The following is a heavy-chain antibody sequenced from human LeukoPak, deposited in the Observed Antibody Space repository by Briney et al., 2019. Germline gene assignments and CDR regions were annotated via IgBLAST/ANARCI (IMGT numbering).Heavy chain of an antibody. J-gene: IGHJ4*02. V-gene: IGHV3-21*01. CDR2: ISSSSSYI. CDR3: PRDMVGATRRYFDY. CDR1: GFTFSSYS. Sequence: GGSLRLSCAACGFTFSSYSMNWVRQAPGKGLEWVSAISSSSSYIYYADSVKGRFTISRDNAKNSLYLQMNSLRAEYTAVYYCPRDMVGATRRYFDYWGQGTLVTVSS. D-gene: IGHD1-26*01.